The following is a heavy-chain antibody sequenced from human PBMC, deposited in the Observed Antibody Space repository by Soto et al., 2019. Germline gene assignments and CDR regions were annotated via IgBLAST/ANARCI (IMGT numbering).Heavy chain of an antibody. V-gene: IGHV1-69*13. J-gene: IGHJ6*02. CDR1: GGTFSSYA. D-gene: IGHD3-3*01. Sequence: GASVKVSCKASGGTFSSYAISWVRQAPGQGLEWMGGIIPIFGTANYAQKFQGRVTITADESTSTAYMELSSLRSEDTAVYYCARVPRYDFWSGPLDYYGMDVWGQGTTVTVSS. CDR3: ARVPRYDFWSGPLDYYGMDV. CDR2: IIPIFGTA.